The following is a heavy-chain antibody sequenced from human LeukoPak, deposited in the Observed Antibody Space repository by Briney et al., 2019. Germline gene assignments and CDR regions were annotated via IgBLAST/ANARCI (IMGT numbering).Heavy chain of an antibody. V-gene: IGHV3-23*01. CDR3: AMTLRRLAVAGTPYYFDY. Sequence: PGGSLRLSCAASGFTFCSYAMSWVRRAPGKGLEWVSAISGSGGSTYYADSVKGRFTISRDNSKNTLYLQMNSLRAEDTAVYYCAMTLRRLAVAGTPYYFDYWGQGTLVTVSS. CDR2: ISGSGGST. CDR1: GFTFCSYA. J-gene: IGHJ4*02. D-gene: IGHD6-19*01.